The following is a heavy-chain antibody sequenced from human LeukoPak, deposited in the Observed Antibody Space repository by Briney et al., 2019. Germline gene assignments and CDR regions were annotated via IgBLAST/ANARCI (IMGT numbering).Heavy chain of an antibody. CDR1: GGSISSYY. Sequence: PSETLSLTCTVSGGSISSYYWSWIRQPPGKGLEWIGYIYYSGSTNYNPSLKSRVTISVDTSKNQFSLKLSSVTAADTAVYYCARETTDSGSNWFDPWGQGTLVTVSS. V-gene: IGHV4-59*01. D-gene: IGHD6-25*01. J-gene: IGHJ5*02. CDR3: ARETTDSGSNWFDP. CDR2: IYYSGST.